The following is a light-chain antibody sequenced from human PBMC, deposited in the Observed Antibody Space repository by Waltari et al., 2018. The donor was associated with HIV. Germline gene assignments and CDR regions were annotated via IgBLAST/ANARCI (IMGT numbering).Light chain of an antibody. CDR3: QSTDNSGTYVV. CDR1: ALPKHF. Sequence: YELTQPPSVSVPPGQTARLICSGDALPKHFLSWYQQQPGQAPIMVIYKDDERPSGIPERFSGSSSGTTATLTISGVQAEDEADYHCQSTDNSGTYVVFGGGTKLTVV. V-gene: IGLV3-25*03. J-gene: IGLJ3*02. CDR2: KDD.